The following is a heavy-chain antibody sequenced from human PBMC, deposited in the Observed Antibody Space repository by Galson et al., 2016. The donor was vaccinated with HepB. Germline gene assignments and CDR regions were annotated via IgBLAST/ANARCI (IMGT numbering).Heavy chain of an antibody. Sequence: SVKVSCKASGYIFSNYGIGWVRQAPGQGLEWMAWISGYNGNTNYARKFQDRVILTTDTSTSTAYLELRSLRSDDTAVYYCAREPSGRFSGSPGAHKYFGMAVWGKGTTVTVSS. CDR3: AREPSGRFSGSPGAHKYFGMAV. V-gene: IGHV1-18*01. CDR1: GYIFSNYG. D-gene: IGHD6-6*01. CDR2: ISGYNGNT. J-gene: IGHJ6*04.